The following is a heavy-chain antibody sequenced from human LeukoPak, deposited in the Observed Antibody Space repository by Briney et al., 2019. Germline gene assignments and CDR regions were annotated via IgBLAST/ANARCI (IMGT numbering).Heavy chain of an antibody. CDR1: GVSINNYY. CDR2: VHNSGAT. J-gene: IGHJ4*02. CDR3: ARLGSYSDC. V-gene: IGHV4-59*13. Sequence: SETLSLTCTVSGVSINNYYWSWVRQSAERGLEWIGYVHNSGATNYNPSLGSRVTMSIDTSRSQFSLILNSVTAADTAVYYCARLGSYSDCWGQGTLVTVST. D-gene: IGHD1-26*01.